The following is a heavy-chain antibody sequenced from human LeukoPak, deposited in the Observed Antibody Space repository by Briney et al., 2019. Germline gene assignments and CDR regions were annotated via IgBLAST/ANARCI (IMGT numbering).Heavy chain of an antibody. Sequence: SETLSLTCTVSGVSIISYYWSWIRQPPGKGMEWIGYIYYSGSTNYNPSLKSRVTISVDTSKNQFSLKLSSVTAADTAVYYCTSGTLSYYYMDVWGKGTTVTISS. CDR1: GVSIISYY. CDR3: TSGTLSYYYMDV. V-gene: IGHV4-59*01. CDR2: IYYSGST. D-gene: IGHD1-14*01. J-gene: IGHJ6*03.